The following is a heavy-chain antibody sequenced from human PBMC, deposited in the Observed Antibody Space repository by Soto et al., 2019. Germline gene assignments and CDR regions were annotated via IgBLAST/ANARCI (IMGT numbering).Heavy chain of an antibody. Sequence: ASVKVSCKASGYTFTGYYMHWVRQAPGQGLEWMGWINPNSGGTNYAQKFQGRVTMTTDTSTSTAYMELRSLRSDDTAVYYCAREEDSSGWYWFDPWGQGTLVTVSS. CDR3: AREEDSSGWYWFDP. V-gene: IGHV1-2*02. J-gene: IGHJ5*02. D-gene: IGHD6-19*01. CDR1: GYTFTGYY. CDR2: INPNSGGT.